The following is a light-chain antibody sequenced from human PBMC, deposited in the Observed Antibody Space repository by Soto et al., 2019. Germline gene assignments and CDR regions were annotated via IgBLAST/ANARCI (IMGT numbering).Light chain of an antibody. CDR3: QHADSFHLIT. Sequence: DIQMTQSPSTLPASLGDTFTITFRASQNIDRWVAWYQQKSGKAPKILIYHASSLETGVPSRFSGSGSGTEFPLTISSVQPDDFATYYCQHADSFHLITFGQGTRLEIK. CDR1: QNIDRW. CDR2: HAS. J-gene: IGKJ5*01. V-gene: IGKV1-5*01.